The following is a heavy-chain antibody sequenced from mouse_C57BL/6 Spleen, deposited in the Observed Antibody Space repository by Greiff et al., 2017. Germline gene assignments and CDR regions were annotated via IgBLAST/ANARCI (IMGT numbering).Heavy chain of an antibody. CDR3: TNYYGSSWRAWFAY. D-gene: IGHD1-1*01. V-gene: IGHV1-15*01. Sequence: QVQLQQSGAELVRPGASVTLSCKASGYTFTDYEMHWVKQTPVHGLEWIGAIDPETGGTAYNQKFKGKAILTADKSSSTAYMELRSLTSEDSAVYYCTNYYGSSWRAWFAYWGQGTLVTVAA. J-gene: IGHJ3*01. CDR1: GYTFTDYE. CDR2: IDPETGGT.